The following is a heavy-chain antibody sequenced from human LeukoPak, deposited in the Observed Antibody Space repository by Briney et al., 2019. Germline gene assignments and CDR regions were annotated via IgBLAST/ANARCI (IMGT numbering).Heavy chain of an antibody. Sequence: PGGSLRLSCAASGFTFSSYAMSWVRQAPGKGLEWVSAISGSGGSTYYADSVKGRFTISRDNSKNTLYLQMNSLRAEDTAVYYCAKATIFGVVDRRGYYYYYMDVWGKGTTVTVSS. CDR1: GFTFSSYA. D-gene: IGHD3-3*01. J-gene: IGHJ6*03. CDR3: AKATIFGVVDRRGYYYYYMDV. CDR2: ISGSGGST. V-gene: IGHV3-23*01.